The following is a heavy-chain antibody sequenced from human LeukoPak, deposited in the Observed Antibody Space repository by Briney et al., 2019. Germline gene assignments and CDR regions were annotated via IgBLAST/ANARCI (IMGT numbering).Heavy chain of an antibody. CDR1: GGSFSGYY. D-gene: IGHD2-15*01. Sequence: SETLSLTCAVHGGSFSGYYWTSIRQPPGKGLEWIGEINQSGSTNFNPSLKSRVTLSEDTSKNQFSLKLSSVTAADTSVYYCARGCRGAADYCGGGSCYPRYYYYMDVWGKGTTVTVSS. CDR3: ARGCRGAADYCGGGSCYPRYYYYMDV. J-gene: IGHJ6*03. V-gene: IGHV4-34*01. CDR2: INQSGST.